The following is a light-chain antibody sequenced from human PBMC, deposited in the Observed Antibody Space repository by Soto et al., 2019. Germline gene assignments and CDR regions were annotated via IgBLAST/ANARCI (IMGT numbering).Light chain of an antibody. CDR2: TRS. J-gene: IGKJ2*01. V-gene: IGKV1-39*01. Sequence: DVQMTQSPSSLSASVGDRVTITCRASQNIDIYLNWYPQKPGRHATIFIYTRSRLQSGVTTRFSGSGYGPDFTLTISNLQPEDVATYSCHRSYSTPPAVGRGTEMDI. CDR3: HRSYSTPPA. CDR1: QNIDIY.